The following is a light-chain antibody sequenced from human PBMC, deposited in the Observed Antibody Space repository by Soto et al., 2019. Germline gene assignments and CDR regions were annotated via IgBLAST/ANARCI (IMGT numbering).Light chain of an antibody. CDR2: GAS. V-gene: IGKV3-15*01. CDR3: QQYNNWPPCT. J-gene: IGKJ2*02. Sequence: EIVMTQSPATLSVSPGERATLSCRASQSVSSNLAWYQQKPGQAPRLLIYGASTRATGITARFSGSGSGTEFTPTISSLQSEDFAVYYCQQYNNWPPCTFGQGTKLEIK. CDR1: QSVSSN.